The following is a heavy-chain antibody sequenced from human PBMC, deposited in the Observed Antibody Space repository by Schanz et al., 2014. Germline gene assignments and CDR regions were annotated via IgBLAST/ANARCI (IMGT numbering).Heavy chain of an antibody. Sequence: QVQLVQSEAEVKKPGSSVKVSCKASGYTLSAYSLHWVRQAPGQGLEWMGIVNPSVRGTHFAREFQGRVTVTSDTSTSTVYMELSGRRSENTAVYYCAGAFDSSGYYFDYWGQGTLVTVSS. V-gene: IGHV1-46*03. J-gene: IGHJ4*02. CDR1: GYTLSAYS. D-gene: IGHD3-22*01. CDR2: VNPSVRGT. CDR3: AGAFDSSGYYFDY.